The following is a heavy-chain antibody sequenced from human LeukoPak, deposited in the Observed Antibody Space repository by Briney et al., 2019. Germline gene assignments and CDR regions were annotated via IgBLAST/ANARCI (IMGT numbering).Heavy chain of an antibody. Sequence: ASVKVSCKASGYTFTSYYMHWVRQAPGQGLEWMGIINPSGGSTSYAQKFQGRVTMTRDTSTSTVYMELSSLRSEDTAVYYCARDRRIVVVAPSYYYYGMDVWGQGTTVTVSS. V-gene: IGHV1-46*01. CDR3: ARDRRIVVVAPSYYYYGMDV. D-gene: IGHD2-21*01. J-gene: IGHJ6*02. CDR2: INPSGGST. CDR1: GYTFTSYY.